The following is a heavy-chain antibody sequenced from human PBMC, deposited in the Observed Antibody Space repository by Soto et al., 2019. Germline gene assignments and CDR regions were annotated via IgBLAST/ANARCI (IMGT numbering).Heavy chain of an antibody. Sequence: EVQLVESGGGLVKPGGSLRLSCAASGFTFSSYSMNWVRQAPGKGLEWVSSISSSSSYIYYADSVKGRFTISRDNAKNSLYLQRNSLRAEDTAVYYCARTGEQWVVFDYWGQGTLVTVSS. CDR1: GFTFSSYS. D-gene: IGHD6-19*01. CDR2: ISSSSSYI. CDR3: ARTGEQWVVFDY. V-gene: IGHV3-21*01. J-gene: IGHJ4*02.